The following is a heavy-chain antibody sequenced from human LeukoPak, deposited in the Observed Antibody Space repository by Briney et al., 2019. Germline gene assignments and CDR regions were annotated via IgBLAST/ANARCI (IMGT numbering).Heavy chain of an antibody. Sequence: PGGSLRLSCTASGFTFSSYWMTWVRQAPGKGLEWVANIEPAGSATYYVDSVKGRFTISRDNAKNLLYLQMNSLRAEDPAVYHCGRFGYVAAVDSWGQGALVTVS. CDR2: IEPAGSAT. CDR3: GRFGYVAAVDS. CDR1: GFTFSSYW. J-gene: IGHJ4*02. V-gene: IGHV3-7*01. D-gene: IGHD2-15*01.